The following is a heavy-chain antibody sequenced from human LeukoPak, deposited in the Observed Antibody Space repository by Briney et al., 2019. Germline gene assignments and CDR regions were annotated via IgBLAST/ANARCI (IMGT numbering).Heavy chain of an antibody. D-gene: IGHD2-2*01. CDR2: INPNSGGT. CDR3: ARDNVVVPADVTEYFQH. CDR1: GFTFTGYY. Sequence: GSVKVSFKASGFTFTGYYMHWVRPAPGQGLEWMGWINPNSGGTNYAQKFQGWVTMTRDTSISTAYMELSRLRSEDTAVYYCARDNVVVPADVTEYFQHWGQGTLVTVSS. V-gene: IGHV1-2*04. J-gene: IGHJ1*01.